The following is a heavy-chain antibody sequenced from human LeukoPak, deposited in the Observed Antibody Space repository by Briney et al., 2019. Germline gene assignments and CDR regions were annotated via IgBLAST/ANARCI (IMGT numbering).Heavy chain of an antibody. D-gene: IGHD3-16*02. CDR3: ARDASSDYVWGSYRALFDY. J-gene: IGHJ4*02. CDR2: INHSGST. V-gene: IGHV4-34*01. Sequence: SETLSLTCAVYGGSFSSYYWSWIRQPPGKGLEWIGEINHSGSTNYNPSLKSRVTISVDTSKNQFSLKLSSVTAADTAVYYCARDASSDYVWGSYRALFDYWGQGTLVTVSS. CDR1: GGSFSSYY.